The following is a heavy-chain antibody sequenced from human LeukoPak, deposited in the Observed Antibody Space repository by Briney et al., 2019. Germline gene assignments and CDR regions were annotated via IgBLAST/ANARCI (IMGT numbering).Heavy chain of an antibody. J-gene: IGHJ4*02. CDR3: ARDDSSGYYYEGAFYDY. V-gene: IGHV1-2*02. CDR2: INPNSGGT. CDR1: GYTFTGYY. Sequence: ASVKVSCKVSGYTFTGYYMHWVRQAPGQGLEWMGWINPNSGGTNYAQKFQGRVTMTRDTSISTAYMELSRLRSDDTAVYYCARDDSSGYYYEGAFYDYWGQGTLVTVSS. D-gene: IGHD3-22*01.